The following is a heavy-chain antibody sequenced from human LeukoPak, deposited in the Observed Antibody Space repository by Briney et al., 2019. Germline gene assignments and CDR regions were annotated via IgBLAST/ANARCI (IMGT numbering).Heavy chain of an antibody. CDR3: ARHVNYYDSSGYYLWTFDI. D-gene: IGHD3-22*01. V-gene: IGHV5-51*01. CDR2: IYPGDSDT. J-gene: IGHJ3*02. CDR1: GYSFTSYW. Sequence: GESLKISCKGSGYSFTSYWIAWVRQMPGKGLEWMGIIYPGDSDTRYSPSFQGQVTISADKSISTAYLQWSSLKASDTAMYYCARHVNYYDSSGYYLWTFDIWGQGTMVTVSS.